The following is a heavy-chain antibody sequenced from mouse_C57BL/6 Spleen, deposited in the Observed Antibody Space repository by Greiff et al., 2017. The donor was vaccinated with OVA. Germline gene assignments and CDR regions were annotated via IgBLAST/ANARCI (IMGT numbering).Heavy chain of an antibody. J-gene: IGHJ4*01. CDR1: GYAFSSYW. CDR3: ASLDGYYVGYYAMDY. Sequence: QVHVKQSGAELVKPGASVKISCKASGYAFSSYWMNWVKQRPGKGLEWIGQIYPGDGDTNYNGKFKGKATLTADKSSSTAYMQLSSLTSEDSAVYFCASLDGYYVGYYAMDYWGQGTSVTVSS. V-gene: IGHV1-80*01. CDR2: IYPGDGDT. D-gene: IGHD2-3*01.